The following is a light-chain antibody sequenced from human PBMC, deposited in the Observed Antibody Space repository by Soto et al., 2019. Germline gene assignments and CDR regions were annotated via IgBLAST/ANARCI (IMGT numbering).Light chain of an antibody. CDR2: SAS. J-gene: IGKJ1*01. Sequence: IVMTQSPLSLPVSPGEPASISCRSSQSLLHSNGKTFLDWYLQKPGQSPQLLIFSASKRASGVPDRFSASGSGTDFTLKINRVEAEDVEVYYCMQTLQTPGTFGQGTKVDIK. CDR1: QSLLHSNGKTF. V-gene: IGKV2-28*01. CDR3: MQTLQTPGT.